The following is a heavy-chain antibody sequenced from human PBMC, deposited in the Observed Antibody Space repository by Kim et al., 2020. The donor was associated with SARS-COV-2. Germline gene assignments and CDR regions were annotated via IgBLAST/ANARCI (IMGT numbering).Heavy chain of an antibody. CDR2: IYYSGST. V-gene: IGHV4-59*08. CDR3: ARHTYYYYGMDV. J-gene: IGHJ6*02. CDR1: GGSISSYY. Sequence: SETLSLTCTVSGGSISSYYWSWIRQPPGKGLEWIGYIYYSGSTNYNPSLKSRVTISVDTSKNQFSLKLSSVTAADTAVYYCARHTYYYYGMDVWGQGTTVTVSS.